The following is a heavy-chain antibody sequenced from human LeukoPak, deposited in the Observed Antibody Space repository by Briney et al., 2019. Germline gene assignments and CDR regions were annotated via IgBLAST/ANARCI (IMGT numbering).Heavy chain of an antibody. CDR2: ISSSSSYI. Sequence: GGSLRLSCAASGFTFSSYSMNWVRQAPGKGLEWVSSISSSSSYIYYADSVKGRFTISRDNAKNSLYLQMNSLRAEDTAVYYCARATLIVGATIGAFDIWGQGTMVTVSS. D-gene: IGHD1-26*01. CDR3: ARATLIVGATIGAFDI. CDR1: GFTFSSYS. J-gene: IGHJ3*02. V-gene: IGHV3-21*01.